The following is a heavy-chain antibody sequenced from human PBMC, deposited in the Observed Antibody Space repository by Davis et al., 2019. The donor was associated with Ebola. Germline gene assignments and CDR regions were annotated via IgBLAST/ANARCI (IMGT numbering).Heavy chain of an antibody. V-gene: IGHV3-7*01. CDR1: GFTFSSYW. Sequence: GESLKISCAASGFTFSSYWMSWVRQAPGKGLEWVANIKQDGSEKYYVDSVKGRFTISRDNAKNSLYLQMNSLRAEDTAVYYCAAEVATIDWGQGTLVTVSS. CDR2: IKQDGSEK. D-gene: IGHD5-24*01. CDR3: AAEVATID. J-gene: IGHJ4*02.